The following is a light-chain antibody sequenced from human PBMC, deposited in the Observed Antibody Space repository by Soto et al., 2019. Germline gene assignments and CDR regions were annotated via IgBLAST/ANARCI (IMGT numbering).Light chain of an antibody. CDR1: QGVARD. Sequence: IVLTQSPGTLSSSAGETATLSCRASQGVARDLAWYQQKPGQPPRILISRASTVYTGIPDRFSGSGSGTDFTLAISRLEPEDSAVYYCQQHTISMYTFGQGTKLEIK. V-gene: IGKV3-20*01. J-gene: IGKJ2*01. CDR2: RAS. CDR3: QQHTISMYT.